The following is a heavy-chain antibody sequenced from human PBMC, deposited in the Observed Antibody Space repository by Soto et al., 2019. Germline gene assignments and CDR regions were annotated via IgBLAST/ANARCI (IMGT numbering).Heavy chain of an antibody. V-gene: IGHV1-18*01. Sequence: ASVKVSCKASGYTFTSYGISWVRQAPGQGLEWMGWISAYNGKTNYAQKLQGRVTMTTDKSTSTAYMELRSLRSEDTAVYYCARSFEAGYDSSGYPYGMDVWGQGTTVTVSS. J-gene: IGHJ6*02. CDR2: ISAYNGKT. CDR3: ARSFEAGYDSSGYPYGMDV. D-gene: IGHD3-22*01. CDR1: GYTFTSYG.